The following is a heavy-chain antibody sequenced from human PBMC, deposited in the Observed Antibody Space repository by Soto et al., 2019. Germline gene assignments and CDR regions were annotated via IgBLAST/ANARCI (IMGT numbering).Heavy chain of an antibody. V-gene: IGHV4-31*03. Sequence: SETLSLTCTVSGASISSGGYYWSWIRQHPGKGLEWIGFIYYSGSTYYNPSLKSRVTISLDTSKNQFSLKLSSVTAADTAVYYCARGPPRDGYNLSFWGRGTLVTVSS. CDR2: IYYSGST. CDR1: GASISSGGYY. J-gene: IGHJ4*02. CDR3: ARGPPRDGYNLSF. D-gene: IGHD5-12*01.